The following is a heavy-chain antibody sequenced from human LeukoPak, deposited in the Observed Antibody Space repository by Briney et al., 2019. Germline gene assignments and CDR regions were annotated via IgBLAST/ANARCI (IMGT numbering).Heavy chain of an antibody. D-gene: IGHD1-1*01. J-gene: IGHJ4*02. CDR1: GFTFSSYA. Sequence: GGSLRLSCAASGFTFSSYAMSWVRQAPGKGLEWVSAISGSGGSTYYADSVKGRFTISRDNSKNTLYLQMNSLRAEDTAVYFCASGELDSLYYFDYWGQGTLVTVSS. V-gene: IGHV3-23*01. CDR2: ISGSGGST. CDR3: ASGELDSLYYFDY.